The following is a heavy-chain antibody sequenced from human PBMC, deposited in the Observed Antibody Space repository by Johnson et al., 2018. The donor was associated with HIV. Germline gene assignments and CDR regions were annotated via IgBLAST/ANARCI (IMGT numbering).Heavy chain of an antibody. CDR1: GFTFSNAW. V-gene: IGHV3-15*01. J-gene: IGHJ3*02. D-gene: IGHD7-27*01. CDR3: AKARTGVHYRWGAFDI. Sequence: VQLVESGGGLVKPGGSLRLSCAASGFTFSNAWMNWVRQAPGKGLEWVGRIKSKTDGGTTDYAAPVKGRFTISRDDSKNTLYLQMNSLRVEDTAVYYCAKARTGVHYRWGAFDIWGQGTMVTVSS. CDR2: IKSKTDGGTT.